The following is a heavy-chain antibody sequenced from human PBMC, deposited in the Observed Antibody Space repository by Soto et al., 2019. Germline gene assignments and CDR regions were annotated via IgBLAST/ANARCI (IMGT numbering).Heavy chain of an antibody. D-gene: IGHD3-22*01. V-gene: IGHV1-69*08. CDR2: IIPILGIA. J-gene: IGHJ3*02. CDR1: GGTFSSYT. CDR3: AREYYDSSGYPGAFDI. Sequence: QVQLVQSGAEVKKPGSSVKVSCKASGGTFSSYTISWVRQAPGQGPEWMGRIIPILGIANYAQKFQGRVTITADKSTSTAYMELSSLRSEDTAVYYCAREYYDSSGYPGAFDIWGQGTMVTVSS.